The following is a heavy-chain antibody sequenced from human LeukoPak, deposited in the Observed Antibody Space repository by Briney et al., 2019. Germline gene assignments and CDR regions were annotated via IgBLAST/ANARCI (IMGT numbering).Heavy chain of an antibody. V-gene: IGHV3-53*01. D-gene: IGHD6-13*01. CDR2: LYNTGNT. J-gene: IGHJ4*02. CDR1: GFTVNSNY. Sequence: GGSLRLSCAASGFTVNSNYLSWVRQAPGKGLEWVSTLYNTGNTYYADSVKGRFSISRDNSKNTLFLQMNSLRAEDTAVYYCARLTPAAGRLYFVDWGPGTLVTASS. CDR3: ARLTPAAGRLYFVD.